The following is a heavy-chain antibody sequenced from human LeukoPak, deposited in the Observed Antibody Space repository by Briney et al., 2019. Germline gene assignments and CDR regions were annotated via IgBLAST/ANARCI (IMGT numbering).Heavy chain of an antibody. D-gene: IGHD6-13*01. Sequence: GASLKISCKGSGYSFTSSCIGWVRQLPGKGLEWMGIIYPGHSDTTYSPSFQGQVTISADKSISTAYLQWSSLKASDTAMYCCARRDRSLYNWFDPWGQGTLVTVSS. CDR1: GYSFTSSC. CDR2: IYPGHSDT. J-gene: IGHJ5*02. V-gene: IGHV5-51*01. CDR3: ARRDRSLYNWFDP.